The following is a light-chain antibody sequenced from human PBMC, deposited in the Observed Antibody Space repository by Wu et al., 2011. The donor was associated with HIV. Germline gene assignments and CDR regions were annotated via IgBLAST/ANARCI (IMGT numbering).Light chain of an antibody. J-gene: IGKJ4*01. CDR3: QQYGKLPLT. Sequence: ATLSCRVSQRLRNNDLAWYQQKPGQAPRLVISVHSTGPLASLDRFGGDGSGTDYTLTITRLDPEDSAMYYCQQYGKLPLTFGGGTKVEIK. V-gene: IGKV3-20*01. CDR1: QRLRNND. CDR2: VHS.